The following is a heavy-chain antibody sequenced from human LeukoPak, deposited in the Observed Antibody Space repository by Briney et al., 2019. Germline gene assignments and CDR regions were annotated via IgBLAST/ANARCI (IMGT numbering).Heavy chain of an antibody. V-gene: IGHV3-21*01. D-gene: IGHD2-21*02. CDR1: GFSFSNYA. Sequence: GGSLRLSCAASGFSFSNYAMNWVRQAPGKGLEWVSSIDGSSSHIYYADSVKGRFTISRDNTKSSLYLQMNSLRAVDMAVYYCARGYCGGDCYGDWGQGTLVTVSS. CDR2: IDGSSSHI. CDR3: ARGYCGGDCYGD. J-gene: IGHJ1*01.